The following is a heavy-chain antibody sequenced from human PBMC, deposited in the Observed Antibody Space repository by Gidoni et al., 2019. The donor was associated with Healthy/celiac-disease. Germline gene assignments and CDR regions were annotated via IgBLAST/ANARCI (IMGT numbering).Heavy chain of an antibody. CDR3: ARLRSHYGGNSGNWFDP. D-gene: IGHD4-17*01. V-gene: IGHV5-51*01. CDR2: SYPGDSDT. CDR1: GYSFTSYW. J-gene: IGHJ5*02. Sequence: EVQLVQSGAEVKKPGESLKISCKGSGYSFTSYWIGWVRQMPGKGLEWMGISYPGDSDTRYSPSFQGQVTISADKSISTAYLQWSSLKASDTAMYYCARLRSHYGGNSGNWFDPWGQGTLVTVSS.